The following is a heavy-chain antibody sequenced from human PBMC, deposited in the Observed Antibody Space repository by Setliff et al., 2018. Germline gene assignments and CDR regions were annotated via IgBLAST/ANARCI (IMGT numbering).Heavy chain of an antibody. CDR1: GGSISSSSYY. J-gene: IGHJ6*03. V-gene: IGHV4-39*01. Sequence: SETLSLTCTVSGGSISSSSYYWGWIRQPPGKGLEWIGSMYYSGSTSYNPSLKSRVTISVDTSKNQFSLKVSSVTAADTAVYYCAGARKLDYYYYMDVWGKGTTVTAP. CDR2: MYYSGST. CDR3: AGARKLDYYYYMDV.